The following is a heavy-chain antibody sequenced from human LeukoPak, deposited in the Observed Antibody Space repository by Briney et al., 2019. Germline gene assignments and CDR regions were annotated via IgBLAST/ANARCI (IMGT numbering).Heavy chain of an antibody. V-gene: IGHV3-74*01. CDR1: GFTFSNYW. D-gene: IGHD3-16*01. J-gene: IGHJ4*02. Sequence: GSLRLSCAASGFTFSNYWMHWVRQAPGKGLEWVSRINERATIISYADSVKGRFTISRENARNTLYLQMNSLTAEDTAVYYCVRDLILVWTPGDNFDHWGQGTLVTVSS. CDR3: VRDLILVWTPGDNFDH. CDR2: INERATII.